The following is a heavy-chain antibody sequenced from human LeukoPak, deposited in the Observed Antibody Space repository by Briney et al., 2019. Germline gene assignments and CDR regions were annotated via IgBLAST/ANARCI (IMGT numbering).Heavy chain of an antibody. CDR2: IIPIFGSA. CDR1: GGTFSSYT. V-gene: IGHV1-69*05. CDR3: ARDYNSSGYYYHLVDCGY. Sequence: SVKVSCKASGGTFSSYTITWVRQAPGQGLEWMGGIIPIFGSANYAQKLQGRVTMTTDTSTSTAYMELRSLRSDDTAVYYCARDYNSSGYYYHLVDCGYWGPGTLVTVSS. D-gene: IGHD3-22*01. J-gene: IGHJ4*02.